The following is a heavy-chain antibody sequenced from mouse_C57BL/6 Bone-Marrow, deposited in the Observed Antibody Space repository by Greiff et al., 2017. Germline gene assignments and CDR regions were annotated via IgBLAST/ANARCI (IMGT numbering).Heavy chain of an antibody. Sequence: QVQLQQPGAELVKPGASVKLSCKASGYTFTSYWMQWVKQRPGQGLEWIGEIDPSDSYTNYNQKFKGKATLTVDTSSSTAYMQLSSLTSEDSAVYYCALHGSSYPPFDYWGQGTTLTVSS. V-gene: IGHV1-50*01. CDR2: IDPSDSYT. CDR3: ALHGSSYPPFDY. J-gene: IGHJ2*01. D-gene: IGHD1-1*01. CDR1: GYTFTSYW.